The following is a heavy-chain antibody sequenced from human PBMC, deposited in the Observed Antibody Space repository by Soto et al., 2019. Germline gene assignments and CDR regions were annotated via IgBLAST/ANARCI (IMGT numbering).Heavy chain of an antibody. CDR2: ISHSGSTI. CDR3: TRSQWELLRGHYYYYGMDV. D-gene: IGHD1-26*01. Sequence: PGGSLRLSCAASGFNFSDYYMTWIRQAPGKGLEWLSYISHSGSTIYYADSVRCRFTISRDNAQNSVFLQMNTLRAEDTAVYYCTRSQWELLRGHYYYYGMDVWGQGTTVTVSS. CDR1: GFNFSDYY. V-gene: IGHV3-11*01. J-gene: IGHJ6*02.